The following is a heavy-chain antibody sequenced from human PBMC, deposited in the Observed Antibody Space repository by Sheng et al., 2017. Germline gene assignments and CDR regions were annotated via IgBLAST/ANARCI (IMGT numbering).Heavy chain of an antibody. CDR3: ARGGGSYYHFDY. J-gene: IGHJ4*02. Sequence: QVQLQQWGAGLLKPSETLSLTCAVYGGSFSGYYWSWIRQPPGKGLEWIGEINHSGSTNYNPSLKSRVTISVDTSKNQFSLKLSSVTAADTAVYYCARGGGSYYHFDYWGQGTLVTVSS. CDR1: GGSFSGYY. D-gene: IGHD1-26*01. CDR2: INHSGST. V-gene: IGHV4-34*01.